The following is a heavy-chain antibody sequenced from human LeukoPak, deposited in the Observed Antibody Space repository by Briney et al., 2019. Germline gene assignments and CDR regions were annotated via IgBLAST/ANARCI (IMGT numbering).Heavy chain of an antibody. V-gene: IGHV1-18*01. Sequence: ASVKVSCKASGYTFTSYGISWVRQAPGQGLEWMGRISAYNGNTNYAQKLQGRVTMTTDTSTSTAYMELRSLRSDDTAVYYCARAVRYSSSWTLPGPNYYYMDVWGKGTTVTVSS. D-gene: IGHD6-13*01. CDR1: GYTFTSYG. CDR2: ISAYNGNT. J-gene: IGHJ6*03. CDR3: ARAVRYSSSWTLPGPNYYYMDV.